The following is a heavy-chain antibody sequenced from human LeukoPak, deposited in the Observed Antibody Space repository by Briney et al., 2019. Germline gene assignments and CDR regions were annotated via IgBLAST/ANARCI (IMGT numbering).Heavy chain of an antibody. CDR3: ARAFEGRLTIFGVVRDWYFDL. J-gene: IGHJ2*01. Sequence: PSETLSLTCAVYGGSFSGYYWSWIRQPPGKGLEWIGEINHSGSTNYNPSLKSRVTISVDTSKNQFSLKLSSVTAADTAVYYCARAFEGRLTIFGVVRDWYFDLWGRGTLVTVSS. D-gene: IGHD3-3*01. CDR1: GGSFSGYY. CDR2: INHSGST. V-gene: IGHV4-34*01.